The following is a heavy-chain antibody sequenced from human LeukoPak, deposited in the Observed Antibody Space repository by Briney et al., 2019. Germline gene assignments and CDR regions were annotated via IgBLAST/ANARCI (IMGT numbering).Heavy chain of an antibody. CDR1: GGSISSYY. CDR3: ARVIAVAGLDY. D-gene: IGHD6-19*01. V-gene: IGHV4-59*12. J-gene: IGHJ4*02. CDR2: IYYSGST. Sequence: SETLSLTCTVSGGSISSYYWSWIRQPPGKGLEWIGYIYYSGSTNYNPSLKSRVTISVDTSKNQFSLKLSSVTAADTAVYYCARVIAVAGLDYWGQGTLVTVSS.